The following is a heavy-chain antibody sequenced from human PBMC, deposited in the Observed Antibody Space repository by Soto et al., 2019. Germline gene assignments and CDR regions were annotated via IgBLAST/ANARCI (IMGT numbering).Heavy chain of an antibody. J-gene: IGHJ4*02. Sequence: QVQLQESGPGLVKPSETLSLTCTVSGGSISNYYWTWIRQPPGKGLEWIGYIYYSGSTYYNPSLRSRVTMSVDTSKNQFSLRLSSVSAADSAVYFCARIREGGFFGYWGQGTLVTVSS. V-gene: IGHV4-59*01. D-gene: IGHD3-10*01. CDR1: GGSISNYY. CDR3: ARIREGGFFGY. CDR2: IYYSGST.